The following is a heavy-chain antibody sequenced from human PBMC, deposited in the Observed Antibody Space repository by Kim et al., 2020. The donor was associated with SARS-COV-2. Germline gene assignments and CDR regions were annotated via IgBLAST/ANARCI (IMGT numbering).Heavy chain of an antibody. CDR3: ARALRGRDLAASSYYAMDV. D-gene: IGHD6-19*01. CDR1: GFTLSGYW. Sequence: GGSLRLSCAASGFTLSGYWVNWVRQTPEKGLGWISRINDDGTHTNYADSVKGRFTTSRDSAKNTVYLQVDSLRAEDTAIYYCARALRGRDLAASSYYAMDVWGQGTTVTVS. CDR2: INDDGTHT. J-gene: IGHJ6*02. V-gene: IGHV3-74*01.